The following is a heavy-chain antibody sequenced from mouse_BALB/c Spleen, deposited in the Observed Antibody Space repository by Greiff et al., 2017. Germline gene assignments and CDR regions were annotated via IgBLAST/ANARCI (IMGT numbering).Heavy chain of an antibody. V-gene: IGHV3-8*02. CDR2: ISYSGST. J-gene: IGHJ1*01. D-gene: IGHD1-1*01. Sequence: EVKLVESGPSLVKPSQTLSLTCSVTGDSITSGYWNWIRKFPGNKLEYMGYISYSGSTYYNPSLKSRISITRDTSKNQYYLQLHSVTTEDTATYYCARWATTVVAPYFDVWGAGTTVTVSS. CDR3: ARWATTVVAPYFDV. CDR1: GDSITSGY.